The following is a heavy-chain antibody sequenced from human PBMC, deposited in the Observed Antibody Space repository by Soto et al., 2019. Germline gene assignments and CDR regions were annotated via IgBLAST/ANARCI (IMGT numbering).Heavy chain of an antibody. J-gene: IGHJ4*02. CDR1: GFTFTTYT. CDR2: ISGSGGST. D-gene: IGHD5-18*01. V-gene: IGHV3-23*01. CDR3: AKAQRGYSYGRDLYYFDY. Sequence: GGSLRLSCAASGFTFTTYTMSWVRQAPGKGLEWVSAISGSGGSTYYADSVKGRFTISRDNSKNTLYLQMNSLRAEDTAVYHCAKAQRGYSYGRDLYYFDYWGQGTLVTVSS.